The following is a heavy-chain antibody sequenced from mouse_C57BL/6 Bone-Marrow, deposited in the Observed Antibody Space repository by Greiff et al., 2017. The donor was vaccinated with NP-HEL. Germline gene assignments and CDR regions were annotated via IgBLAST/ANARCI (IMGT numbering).Heavy chain of an antibody. Sequence: VQLQQSGAELVKPGASVKISCKASGYAFSSYWMNWVKQRPGKGLEWIGQIYPGDGDTNYNGKFKGKATLTADKSSSTAYMQLSSLTSEDSAVYFCARRGGYYYGAWFAYWGQGTLVTVSA. V-gene: IGHV1-80*01. CDR1: GYAFSSYW. D-gene: IGHD1-1*01. CDR2: IYPGDGDT. CDR3: ARRGGYYYGAWFAY. J-gene: IGHJ3*01.